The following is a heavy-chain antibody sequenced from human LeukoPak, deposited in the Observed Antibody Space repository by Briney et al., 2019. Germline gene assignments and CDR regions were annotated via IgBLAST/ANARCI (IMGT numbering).Heavy chain of an antibody. CDR1: GGSISSYY. Sequence: SETLSLTRTVSGGSISSYYWSWIRQPPGKGLEWIGYIYYSGSTNYNPSLKSRVTISVDTSKNQFSLKLSSVTAADTAVYYCARYSYGRYDAFDIWAKGQWSPSLQ. CDR3: ARYSYGRYDAFDI. V-gene: IGHV4-59*01. J-gene: IGHJ3*02. D-gene: IGHD5-18*01. CDR2: IYYSGST.